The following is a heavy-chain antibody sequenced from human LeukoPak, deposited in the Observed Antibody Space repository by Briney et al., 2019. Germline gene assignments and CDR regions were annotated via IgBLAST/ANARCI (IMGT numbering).Heavy chain of an antibody. J-gene: IGHJ4*02. CDR3: ARDDDSSGTQLWDFDY. V-gene: IGHV3-21*01. CDR1: GFTVSSNY. D-gene: IGHD3-22*01. CDR2: ISSSSSYI. Sequence: PGGSLRLSCAASGFTVSSNYMSWVRQAPGKGLEWVSSISSSSSYIYYADSVKGRFTISRDNAKNSLYLQMNSLRAEDTAVYYCARDDDSSGTQLWDFDYWGQGTLVTVSS.